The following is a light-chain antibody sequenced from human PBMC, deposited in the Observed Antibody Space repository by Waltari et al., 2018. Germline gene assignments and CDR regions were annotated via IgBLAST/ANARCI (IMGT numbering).Light chain of an antibody. CDR3: SSYTSSSTLV. Sequence: QSALTQPASVSGSPGQSIPISCTGTSRDVGGYNYFSWYQQHPGKAPKPMIYDVSNRPSGVSNRFSGSKSGNTASLTISGLQAEDEADYYCSSYTSSSTLVFGGGTKLTVL. J-gene: IGLJ2*01. CDR2: DVS. V-gene: IGLV2-14*03. CDR1: SRDVGGYNY.